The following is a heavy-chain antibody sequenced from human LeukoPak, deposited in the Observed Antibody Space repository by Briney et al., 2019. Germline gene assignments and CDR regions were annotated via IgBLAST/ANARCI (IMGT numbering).Heavy chain of an antibody. CDR3: ATGTMVRGVLSY. CDR1: EYTLTELS. CDR2: FDPEDGET. Sequence: ASVKVSCKVSEYTLTELSMHWERQAPGKGLEWMGGFDPEDGETIYAQKFQGRVTMTEDTSTDTAYMELSSLRSEDTAVYYCATGTMVRGVLSYWGQGTLVTVSS. J-gene: IGHJ4*02. V-gene: IGHV1-24*01. D-gene: IGHD3-10*01.